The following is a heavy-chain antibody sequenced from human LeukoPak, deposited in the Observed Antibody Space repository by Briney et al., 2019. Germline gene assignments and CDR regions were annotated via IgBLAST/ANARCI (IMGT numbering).Heavy chain of an antibody. Sequence: RPSETLSLTCTVSGDSIGGMSYFWGWIRQSPGKGLECIGSISFTGSTYYNPSLKSRATISVDTSKNQFFLKLNSVTAADTAVYYCARGLVVVPAAIYAFDIWGQGTMVTVSS. CDR3: ARGLVVVPAAIYAFDI. CDR2: ISFTGST. J-gene: IGHJ3*02. CDR1: GDSIGGMSYF. V-gene: IGHV4-39*07. D-gene: IGHD2-2*02.